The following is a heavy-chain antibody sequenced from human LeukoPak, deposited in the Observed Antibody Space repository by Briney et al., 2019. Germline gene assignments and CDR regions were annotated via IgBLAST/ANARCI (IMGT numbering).Heavy chain of an antibody. CDR3: AKDTGYSSGWPAEYFRH. D-gene: IGHD6-19*01. V-gene: IGHV3-23*01. CDR1: GFTFSSYA. CDR2: ISGSGGST. J-gene: IGHJ1*01. Sequence: GGSLRLSCAASGFTFSSYAMSWVRQAPGKGLEWVSAISGSGGSTYYADSVKGRFTISRDNSKNTLYLQMNSLRAEDTAVYYCAKDTGYSSGWPAEYFRHWGQGTLVTVSS.